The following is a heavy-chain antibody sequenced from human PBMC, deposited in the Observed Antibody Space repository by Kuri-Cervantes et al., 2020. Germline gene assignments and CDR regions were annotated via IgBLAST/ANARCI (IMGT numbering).Heavy chain of an antibody. CDR3: ASGTLNYDYIWGSYRSNWFNP. J-gene: IGHJ5*02. Sequence: ASVKVSCKASGYTFTSYYMHWVRQAPGQGLEWMGIINPSGGSTSYAQKFQGRVTMTRDTSTSTVYMELSSLRSEDTAVYYCASGTLNYDYIWGSYRSNWFNPWGQGTLVTVSS. CDR2: INPSGGST. CDR1: GYTFTSYY. V-gene: IGHV1-46*01. D-gene: IGHD3-16*02.